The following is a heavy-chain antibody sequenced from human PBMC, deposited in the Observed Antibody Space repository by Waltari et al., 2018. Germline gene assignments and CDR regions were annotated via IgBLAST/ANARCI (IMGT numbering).Heavy chain of an antibody. J-gene: IGHJ3*01. CDR1: GFTLNTYA. D-gene: IGHD5-12*01. CDR2: ISGTGATK. CDR3: ARNGYNWVAFDV. Sequence: EVQLLESGGGLAQPGGSVRLPFFGSGFTLNTYAMTWFRQGPGKALEGVSRISGTGATKYYVDSVRGRFSISRDDSKNILFLQMDSLRVEDTALYYCARNGYNWVAFDVWGQGAMVSVSS. V-gene: IGHV3-23*01.